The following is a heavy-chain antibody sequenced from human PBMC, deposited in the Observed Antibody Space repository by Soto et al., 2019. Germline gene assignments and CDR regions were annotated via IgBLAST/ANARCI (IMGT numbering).Heavy chain of an antibody. J-gene: IGHJ4*02. CDR2: VYYSGRT. V-gene: IGHV4-39*01. CDR1: GGSISSNSYY. D-gene: IGHD5-18*01. CDR3: ARLGYSYGYYFDY. Sequence: QLQLQESGPGLVKPSETLSLTCTVSGGSISSNSYYWGWIRQPPGKGLEWIGSVYYSGRTYYNPSLKSRVTIPVDTAKNQFSLKLSSVTAADTAVYYCARLGYSYGYYFDYWGQGTLVTVSS.